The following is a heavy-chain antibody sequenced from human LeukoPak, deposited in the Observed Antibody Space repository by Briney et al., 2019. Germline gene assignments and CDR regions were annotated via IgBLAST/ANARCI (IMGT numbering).Heavy chain of an antibody. Sequence: SETLSLTCTVSGGSISSYYWSWIRQPPGKGLEWIGYIYYSGSTNYNPSLKSRVTISVDTSKNQFSLKLSSVTAADTAVYYCARGPYSSSWFRGDYYYIDVWGKGTTVTVSS. V-gene: IGHV4-59*01. D-gene: IGHD6-13*01. CDR1: GGSISSYY. CDR2: IYYSGST. J-gene: IGHJ6*03. CDR3: ARGPYSSSWFRGDYYYIDV.